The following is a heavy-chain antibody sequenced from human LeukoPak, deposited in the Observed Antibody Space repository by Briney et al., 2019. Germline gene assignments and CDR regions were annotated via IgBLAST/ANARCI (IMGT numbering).Heavy chain of an antibody. V-gene: IGHV4-39*07. D-gene: IGHD1/OR15-1a*01. J-gene: IGHJ4*02. Sequence: SETLSLTCTVSGRSISSSSYYWGWIRQPQGKGLEWIGSIYYSGSTYYNPSLKSRVTISVDTSKNQFSLKLSSVTAADTAVYYCARDRSRATTYFDYWGQGTLVTVSS. CDR2: IYYSGST. CDR3: ARDRSRATTYFDY. CDR1: GRSISSSSYY.